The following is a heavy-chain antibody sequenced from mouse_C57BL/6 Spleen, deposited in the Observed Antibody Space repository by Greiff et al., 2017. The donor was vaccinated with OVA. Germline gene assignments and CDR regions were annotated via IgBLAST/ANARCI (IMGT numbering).Heavy chain of an antibody. J-gene: IGHJ3*01. Sequence: VQLQQPGAELVKPGASVKLSCKASGYTFTSYWMHWVKQRPGQGLEWIGMIHPNSGSTNYNEKFKSKATLTVDKSSSTAYMQLSSLTSEDSAVYYCARCITTVVESPCAYWGQGTLVTVSA. CDR3: ARCITTVVESPCAY. D-gene: IGHD1-1*01. CDR1: GYTFTSYW. CDR2: IHPNSGST. V-gene: IGHV1-64*01.